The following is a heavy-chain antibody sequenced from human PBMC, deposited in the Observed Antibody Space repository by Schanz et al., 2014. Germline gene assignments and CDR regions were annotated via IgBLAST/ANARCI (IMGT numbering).Heavy chain of an antibody. V-gene: IGHV3-30*04. CDR1: GFSVSNYA. CDR2: ISSGGRND. CDR3: AAHETLSTTACYPS. D-gene: IGHD2-2*01. Sequence: QVQLMESGGGVVQPGTSLRLSCAASGFSVSNYAMHWVRQAPGKGLEWVTLISSGGRNDYSADSVKGRFTISRDNAKNSLYLQMTGLRAEDTAVYYCAAHETLSTTACYPSWGQGTLVAVSS. J-gene: IGHJ4*02.